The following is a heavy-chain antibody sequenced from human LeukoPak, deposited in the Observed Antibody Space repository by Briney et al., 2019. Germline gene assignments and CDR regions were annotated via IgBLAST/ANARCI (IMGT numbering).Heavy chain of an antibody. J-gene: IGHJ4*02. D-gene: IGHD2-2*01. CDR1: GYTFTGYY. CDR3: ARENCSSTSCSPTFDY. Sequence: VASVTVSCKASGYTFTGYYMHWVRQAPGQGLEWMGWINPNSGGTNYAQKFQGRVTMTRDTSISTAYMELSRLRSDDTAVYYCARENCSSTSCSPTFDYWGQGTLVTVSS. CDR2: INPNSGGT. V-gene: IGHV1-2*02.